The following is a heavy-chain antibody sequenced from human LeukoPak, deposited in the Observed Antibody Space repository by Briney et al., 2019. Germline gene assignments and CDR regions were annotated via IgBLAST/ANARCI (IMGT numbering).Heavy chain of an antibody. V-gene: IGHV4-30-2*01. CDR1: GGSISSGGYY. CDR3: ATGAYCGGDCFDAFDI. J-gene: IGHJ3*02. Sequence: SQTLSLTCTVSGGSISSGGYYWSWIRQPPGKGLEWIGYIYHSGSTYYNPSLKSRVTISVDTSKNQFSLKLSSVTAADTAAYYCATGAYCGGDCFDAFDIWGQGTMVTISS. CDR2: IYHSGST. D-gene: IGHD2-21*01.